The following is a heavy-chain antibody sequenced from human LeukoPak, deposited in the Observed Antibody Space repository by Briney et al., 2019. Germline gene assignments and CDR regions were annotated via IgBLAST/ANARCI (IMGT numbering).Heavy chain of an antibody. CDR1: GFTFSSYS. CDR3: ARDRGGSYSAIDY. V-gene: IGHV3-48*04. D-gene: IGHD1-26*01. J-gene: IGHJ4*02. CDR2: ISSSSSTI. Sequence: GGSLRLSCAASGFTFSSYSMNWVRQAPGKGLEWVSFISSSSSTIYYADSVKGRFTISRDNAKNSLYLQMNSLRAEDTAVYYCARDRGGSYSAIDYWGQGTRVTVST.